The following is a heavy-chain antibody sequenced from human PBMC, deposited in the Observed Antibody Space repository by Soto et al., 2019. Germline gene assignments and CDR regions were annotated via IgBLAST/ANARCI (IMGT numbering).Heavy chain of an antibody. J-gene: IGHJ6*02. CDR3: ARDPAPVGYRGLDV. CDR2: IKEDGSEK. Sequence: GGSLRLSCAASGFTFSSSWMTWVRQAPGKGLAWVANIKEDGSEKYYVGSVKGRFTISRDNTNESLYLQMNSLRAEDTAVYYCARDPAPVGYRGLDVWGQGTTVTVSS. D-gene: IGHD5-12*01. V-gene: IGHV3-7*01. CDR1: GFTFSSSW.